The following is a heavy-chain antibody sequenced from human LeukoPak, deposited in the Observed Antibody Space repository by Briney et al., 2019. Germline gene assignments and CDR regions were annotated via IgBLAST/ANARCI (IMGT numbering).Heavy chain of an antibody. CDR3: ARHKHRSYGSGVDWFDP. CDR1: GASISSPF. J-gene: IGHJ5*02. Sequence: SQTLSLTCTVSGASISSPFWTWIRQSPERGLEWIGYIYYGGDTNYSPSLKSRVTISVDTSKNQFSLRLSSVTAADTAVYYCARHKHRSYGSGVDWFDPWGQGTLVTVSS. V-gene: IGHV4-59*08. D-gene: IGHD3-10*01. CDR2: IYYGGDT.